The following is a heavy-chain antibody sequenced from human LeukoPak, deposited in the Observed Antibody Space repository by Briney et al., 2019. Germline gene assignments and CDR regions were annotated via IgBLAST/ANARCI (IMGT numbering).Heavy chain of an antibody. D-gene: IGHD1-1*01. V-gene: IGHV3-74*01. J-gene: IGHJ4*02. CDR1: GFTFSSYW. CDR3: AGDPDNLYY. CDR2: INSDGSST. Sequence: GGSLRLYCAGSGFTFSSYWMQWVRQAPGKGLVWVSRINSDGSSTSYADSVKGRFTISRDNAKNTLYLQMNSLRAEDTAVYYCAGDPDNLYYWGQGTLVTVSS.